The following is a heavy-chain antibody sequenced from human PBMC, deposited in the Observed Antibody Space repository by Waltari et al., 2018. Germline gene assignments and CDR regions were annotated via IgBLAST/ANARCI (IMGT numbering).Heavy chain of an antibody. CDR1: GFTFSSYA. D-gene: IGHD3-16*01. CDR2: IYSGGST. CDR3: AKGSWGYMDV. V-gene: IGHV3-23*03. Sequence: EVQLLESGGGLVQPGGSLRLSCAASGFTFSSYAMSWVRQAPGKGLEWVSVIYSGGSTYYADTVKGRFTISRDNSKNTLYLQMNSLGAEDTAVYYCAKGSWGYMDVWGKGTTVTVSS. J-gene: IGHJ6*03.